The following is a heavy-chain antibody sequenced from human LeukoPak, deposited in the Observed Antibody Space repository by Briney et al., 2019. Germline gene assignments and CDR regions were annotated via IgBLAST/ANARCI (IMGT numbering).Heavy chain of an antibody. CDR2: IYHSGRT. V-gene: IGHV4-38-2*02. Sequence: SETLSLTCTVSGYSISSGYYWGWIRQPPGKGLEWIGSIYHSGRTYYNPSLKSRVTISVDTSKNQFSLKLRSVTAADTAVYYCARVPGGWINWFDPWGQGTLVTVSS. D-gene: IGHD6-19*01. CDR3: ARVPGGWINWFDP. J-gene: IGHJ5*02. CDR1: GYSISSGYY.